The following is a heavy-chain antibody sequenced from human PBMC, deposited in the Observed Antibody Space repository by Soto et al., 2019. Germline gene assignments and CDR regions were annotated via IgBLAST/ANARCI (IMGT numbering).Heavy chain of an antibody. CDR2: ISGTSTYI. D-gene: IGHD3-10*01. V-gene: IGHV3-21*04. J-gene: IGHJ6*02. Sequence: GGSLRLSCAASGFTFSGYTMNWVRQAPGKGLEWVSSISGTSTYIFYADSVRGRFTISRDNGENSLYLQMNSLRAEDTAVYYCAREFGKNYYYGMDVWGQGTTVTVSS. CDR3: AREFGKNYYYGMDV. CDR1: GFTFSGYT.